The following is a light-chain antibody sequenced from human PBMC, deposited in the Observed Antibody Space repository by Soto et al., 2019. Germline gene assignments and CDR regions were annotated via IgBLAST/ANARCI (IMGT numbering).Light chain of an antibody. CDR2: GAS. V-gene: IGKV3-15*01. J-gene: IGKJ4*01. CDR1: QSVSSN. CDR3: QQYNNWSLT. Sequence: EIVMTQSPATLSVSPGERATLSCRASQSVSSNLAWYQQKPGQAPRLLIYGASTRATGIPARFSGSGSGTEFHLTISSLQSEDFAVYYCQQYNNWSLTFGGGTKVEIK.